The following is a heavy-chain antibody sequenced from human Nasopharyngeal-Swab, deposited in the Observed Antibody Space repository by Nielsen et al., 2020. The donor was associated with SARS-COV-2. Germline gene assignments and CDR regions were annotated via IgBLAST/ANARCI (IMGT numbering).Heavy chain of an antibody. D-gene: IGHD3-10*01. Sequence: WIRQPPGKGLEWIGSIYYSGSTYYNPSLKSRVTISVDTSKNQFSLKLSSVTAADTAVYYCARGVGWFGELLGGYYYYYYMDVWGKGTTVTVSS. CDR2: IYYSGST. J-gene: IGHJ6*03. CDR3: ARGVGWFGELLGGYYYYYYMDV. V-gene: IGHV4-39*07.